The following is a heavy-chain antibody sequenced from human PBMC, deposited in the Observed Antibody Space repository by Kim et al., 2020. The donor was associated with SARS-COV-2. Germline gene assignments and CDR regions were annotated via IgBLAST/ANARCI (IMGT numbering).Heavy chain of an antibody. V-gene: IGHV4-34*01. J-gene: IGHJ5*02. CDR1: GGSFSGYY. CDR3: ARGWVVVAATSGNWFDP. Sequence: SETLSLTCAVYGGSFSGYYWSWIRQPPGKGLEWIGEINHSGSTNYNPSLKSRVTISVDTSKNQFSLKLSSVTAADTAVYYCARGWVVVAATSGNWFDPWGQGTLVTVSS. CDR2: INHSGST. D-gene: IGHD2-15*01.